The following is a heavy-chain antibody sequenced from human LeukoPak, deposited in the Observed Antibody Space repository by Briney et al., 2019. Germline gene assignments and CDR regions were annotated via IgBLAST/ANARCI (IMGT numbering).Heavy chain of an antibody. CDR2: IWYDGNNK. CDR1: GFTFNNYA. J-gene: IGHJ4*02. Sequence: GESLKISCAAAGFTFNNYAIHWVRQAPGKGLEWVAVIWYDGNNKYYADSVKGRFTVSRDNSKNTLSLQMNSLRAEDTAVYYCARDSLVVAGENFFDYWGQGTLVTVSS. V-gene: IGHV3-33*01. D-gene: IGHD3-22*01. CDR3: ARDSLVVAGENFFDY.